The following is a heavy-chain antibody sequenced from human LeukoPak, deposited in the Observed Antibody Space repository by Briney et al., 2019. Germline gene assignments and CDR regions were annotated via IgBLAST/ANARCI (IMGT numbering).Heavy chain of an antibody. CDR2: VYNSESI. CDR1: GGSINGHY. J-gene: IGHJ5*02. Sequence: SETLSLTCTVSGGSINGHYWSWIRQPAGKGLEWIGRVYNSESINYNPSLKSRVTMSIDTSKNQFSLKLNSVTAADTAVYYCARDRSSSYTRDWFDPWGQGALVTVSS. CDR3: ARDRSSSYTRDWFDP. V-gene: IGHV4-4*07. D-gene: IGHD6-13*01.